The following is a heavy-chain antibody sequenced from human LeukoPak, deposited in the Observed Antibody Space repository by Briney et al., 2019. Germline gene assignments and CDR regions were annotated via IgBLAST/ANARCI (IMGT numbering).Heavy chain of an antibody. V-gene: IGHV4-31*03. CDR1: NDSITSGAYY. CDR3: ARDLAAAGSFDP. Sequence: SQTLSLTCTVSNDSITSGAYYWTWIRQHPGKGLEWIGYIYYSGSTYYNPSLKSRISMSVDTSKNQFSLKLNSVTAADTAVYYCARDLAAAGSFDPWGQGTLVTVSS. J-gene: IGHJ5*02. D-gene: IGHD6-13*01. CDR2: IYYSGST.